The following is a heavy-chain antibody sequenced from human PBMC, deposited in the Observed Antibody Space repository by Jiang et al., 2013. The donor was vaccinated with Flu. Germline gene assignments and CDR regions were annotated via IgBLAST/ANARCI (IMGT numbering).Heavy chain of an antibody. J-gene: IGHJ4*02. CDR2: INHSGST. CDR3: ARGGRGAYYDILTGYQPGFDY. Sequence: LKPSETLSLTCAVYGGSFSGYYWTWIRLPPGKGLEWIGEINHSGSTNYNTSLKSRVTISVDTPKNQFSLKLSSVTAADTAVYYCARGGRGAYYDILTGYQPGFDYWGQGTLVTVSS. V-gene: IGHV4-34*01. D-gene: IGHD3-9*01. CDR1: GGSFSGYY.